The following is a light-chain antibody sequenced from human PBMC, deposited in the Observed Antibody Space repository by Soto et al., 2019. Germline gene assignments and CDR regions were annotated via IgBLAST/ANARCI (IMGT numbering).Light chain of an antibody. CDR1: SSNIGRGYD. CDR2: GDS. J-gene: IGLJ3*02. V-gene: IGLV1-40*01. CDR3: QTFDSSLTISWV. Sequence: QSVLTQPPSVSGAPGQTVTISCTGSSSNIGRGYDVHWYQQVPGSAPRLLLSGDSNRPSGVPDRFSGSRSGTSASLAITGLQAEDESDYYCQTFDSSLTISWVFGGGTKGTV.